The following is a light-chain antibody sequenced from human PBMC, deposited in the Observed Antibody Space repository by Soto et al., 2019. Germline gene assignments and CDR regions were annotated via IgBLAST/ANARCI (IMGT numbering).Light chain of an antibody. CDR1: TSNIGENF. J-gene: IGLJ2*01. Sequence: QAVVTQPPSISAAPGQQVTISCSGTTSNIGENFVSWYQQLPGTAPKLLIYDNHKRPSGVPDRFSGSKSGTSATLGITGLQTGDEADYYCGTWDTSLTAVVFGGGTKLTVL. CDR2: DNH. CDR3: GTWDTSLTAVV. V-gene: IGLV1-51*01.